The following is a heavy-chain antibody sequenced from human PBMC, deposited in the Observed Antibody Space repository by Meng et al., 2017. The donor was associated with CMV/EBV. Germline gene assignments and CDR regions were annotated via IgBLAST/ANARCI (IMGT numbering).Heavy chain of an antibody. CDR3: AREWGSSTNWFDP. J-gene: IGHJ5*02. CDR1: GGKASSEA. Sequence: AAGGKASSEAIRWVRQAPGQGLEWMGGIIPIFGTANYAQKFQGRVTITTDESTSTAYMELSSLRSEDTAVYYCAREWGSSTNWFDPWGQGTLVTVSS. CDR2: IIPIFGTA. V-gene: IGHV1-69*05. D-gene: IGHD6-13*01.